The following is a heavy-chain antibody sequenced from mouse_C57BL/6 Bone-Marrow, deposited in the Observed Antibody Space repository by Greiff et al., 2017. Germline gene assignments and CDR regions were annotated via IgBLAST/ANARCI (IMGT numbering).Heavy chain of an antibody. CDR1: GFNIKNTY. Sequence: LKESVAELVRPGASVKLSCTASGFNIKNTYMHWVKQRPEQGLEWIGRIDPANGNTKYAPKFPGKATITADTSSNTAYLQLSSLTSEDTAIYYCARPSTDYIDYYAMDYWGQGTSVTVSS. CDR3: ARPSTDYIDYYAMDY. D-gene: IGHD1-1*01. V-gene: IGHV14-3*01. J-gene: IGHJ4*01. CDR2: IDPANGNT.